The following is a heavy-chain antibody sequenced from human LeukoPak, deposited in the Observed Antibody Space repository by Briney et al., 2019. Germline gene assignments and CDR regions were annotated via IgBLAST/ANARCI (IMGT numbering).Heavy chain of an antibody. Sequence: ASGKVSCKASGYTFTSYGITWVRQAPGQGLEWMGWINGHNGNTHYAQNLQDRITMTTDTSSTTVYMELRSLKSDDTAVYYCAKAPSAHWPSDYWGQGTLVTVSS. J-gene: IGHJ4*02. D-gene: IGHD1-1*01. CDR2: INGHNGNT. CDR1: GYTFTSYG. CDR3: AKAPSAHWPSDY. V-gene: IGHV1-18*01.